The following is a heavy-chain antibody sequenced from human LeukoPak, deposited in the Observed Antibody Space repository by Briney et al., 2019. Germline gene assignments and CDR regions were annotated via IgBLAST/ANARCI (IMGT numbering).Heavy chain of an antibody. CDR2: ISGSGGST. V-gene: IGHV3-23*01. D-gene: IGHD5-24*01. CDR1: GFTFSSYA. CDR3: AKTRERENAFDI. Sequence: GGSLRLSCAASGFTFSSYAMSWVRQAPGKGLEWVSAISGSGGSTYYADSVKGRFTISRDSSKNTLYLQMNSLRAEDTAVYYCAKTRERENAFDIWGQGTMVTVSS. J-gene: IGHJ3*02.